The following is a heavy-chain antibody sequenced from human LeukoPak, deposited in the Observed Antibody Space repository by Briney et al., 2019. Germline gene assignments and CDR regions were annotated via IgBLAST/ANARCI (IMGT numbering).Heavy chain of an antibody. CDR1: GGTLSSYA. D-gene: IGHD3-16*01. Sequence: ASVKFSCKASGGTLSSYAISWVRQAPGQGLEWMGGIIPIFGTANYAQKFQGRVTITADESTSTAYMELSSLRSEDTAVYYCASEDLGGSFDYWGQGTLVTVSS. V-gene: IGHV1-69*01. CDR3: ASEDLGGSFDY. CDR2: IIPIFGTA. J-gene: IGHJ4*02.